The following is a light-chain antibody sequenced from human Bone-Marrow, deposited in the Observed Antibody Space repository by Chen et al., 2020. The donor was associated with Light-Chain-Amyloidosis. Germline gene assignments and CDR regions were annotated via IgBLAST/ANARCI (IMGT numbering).Light chain of an antibody. CDR2: AAS. V-gene: IGKV1-39*01. J-gene: IGKJ5*01. CDR1: QTIGKY. CDR3: LQCYSSPIT. Sequence: DIQMTQSPSSLSAYERDRVTITCRASQTIGKYLNWYQQKPGKAPKLLIYAASSLQSGVPSRFSGSGSGTGFALSISSLQAEDFASNYGLQCYSSPITFGHGPRLEIK.